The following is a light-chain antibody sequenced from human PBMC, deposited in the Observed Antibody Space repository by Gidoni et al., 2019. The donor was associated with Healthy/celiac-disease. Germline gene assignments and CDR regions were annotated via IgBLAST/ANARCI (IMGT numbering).Light chain of an antibody. CDR3: SSYTSSSTLRV. V-gene: IGLV2-14*01. Sequence: QSALTKPASVSGSPGQSITISCTGTSSDVGGHNYVSWYHQHPGQAPKLMIYDVSNRPSGVSNRFSGSKSGNAASLTISGLQAEDEADYYCSSYTSSSTLRVFGGGTKLTVL. CDR2: DVS. CDR1: SSDVGGHNY. J-gene: IGLJ2*01.